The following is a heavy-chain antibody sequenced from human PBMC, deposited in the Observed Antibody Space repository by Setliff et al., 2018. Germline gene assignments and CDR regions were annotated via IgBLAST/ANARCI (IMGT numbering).Heavy chain of an antibody. D-gene: IGHD1-1*01. Sequence: NPSETLSLTCTVSGGSISSGGYYWSWIRQHPGKGLEWIGRIYYRGDTYYNASLKGRLTISVDTAQNQFSLRLTSVTAADTAVYYCARTGTYRYFDYWGQGTRVTVSS. V-gene: IGHV4-39*01. CDR3: ARTGTYRYFDY. CDR2: IYYRGDT. J-gene: IGHJ4*02. CDR1: GGSISSGGYY.